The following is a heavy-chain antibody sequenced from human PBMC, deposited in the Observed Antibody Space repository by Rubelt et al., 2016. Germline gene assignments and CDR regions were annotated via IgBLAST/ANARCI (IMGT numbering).Heavy chain of an antibody. J-gene: IGHJ6*01. D-gene: IGHD6-13*01. CDR3: ARDGDIAAPMDV. Sequence: EVQLVESGGGLIQPGGSLRLSCAVSGFTVSVNYMSWVRQAPGKGLEWVSTIYSAGNTYYADSVKGRFALSRDNSKNTLFLQMSSLRVEDTAVYYCARDGDIAAPMDVWGQGTTVTVSS. CDR2: IYSAGNT. V-gene: IGHV3-53*01. CDR1: GFTVSVNY.